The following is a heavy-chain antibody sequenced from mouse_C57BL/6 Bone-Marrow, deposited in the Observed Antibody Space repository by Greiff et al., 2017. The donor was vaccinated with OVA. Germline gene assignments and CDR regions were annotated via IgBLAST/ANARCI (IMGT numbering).Heavy chain of an antibody. CDR3: ARSVVLRFAY. Sequence: QVQLQQSGAELARPGASVKMSCKASGYTFTSYTMHWVKQRPGQGLEWIGYIYPSSGYTKYNQKFKDKATLTADKSSSTAYMQLSSLTSEDSAVYCCARSVVLRFAYWGQGTLVTVSA. V-gene: IGHV1-4*01. D-gene: IGHD1-1*01. J-gene: IGHJ3*01. CDR2: IYPSSGYT. CDR1: GYTFTSYT.